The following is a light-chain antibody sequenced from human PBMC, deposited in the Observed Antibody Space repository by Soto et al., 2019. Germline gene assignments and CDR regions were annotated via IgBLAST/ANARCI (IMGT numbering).Light chain of an antibody. V-gene: IGKV3-11*01. J-gene: IGKJ2*02. CDR2: DAS. CDR1: QSVSSY. CDR3: HQRSSWPRGT. Sequence: EIVLTQSPATLSLSPGERATLSCRASQSVSSYLAWYQQKPGQAPRLLIHDASNRATGIPARFSGSGSGADDTLTSISLEPEDFALYFCHQRSSWPRGTFGQGTKLEIK.